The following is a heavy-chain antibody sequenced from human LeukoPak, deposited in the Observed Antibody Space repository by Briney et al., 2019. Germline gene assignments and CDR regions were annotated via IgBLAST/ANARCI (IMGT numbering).Heavy chain of an antibody. J-gene: IGHJ4*02. D-gene: IGHD6-13*01. CDR1: GSTFSSYG. CDR2: IRYDGSNK. V-gene: IGHV3-30*02. CDR3: AKDLIAADPYYFDY. Sequence: GVSLRLSCAASGSTFSSYGMHWVRQAPGKGLEWVAFIRYDGSNKYYADSVKGRFTISRDNSKNTLYLQMNSLRAEDTAVYYCAKDLIAADPYYFDYWGQGTLVTVSS.